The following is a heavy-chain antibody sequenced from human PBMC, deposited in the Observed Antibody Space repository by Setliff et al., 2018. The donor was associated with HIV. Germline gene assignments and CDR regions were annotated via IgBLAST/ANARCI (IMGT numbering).Heavy chain of an antibody. D-gene: IGHD6-13*01. CDR1: GGPIRSPNC. V-gene: IGHV4-4*02. CDR2: IFHGGNT. Sequence: PSETLSLTCTVSGGPIRSPNCWSWVRQPPGKGLEWIGEIFHGGNTNYSPSLESRVTLSVDKAKNQFSLRLSSVTAADTAVYYCSTLAAAGESYDYWGQGSLVTVSS. CDR3: STLAAAGESYDY. J-gene: IGHJ4*02.